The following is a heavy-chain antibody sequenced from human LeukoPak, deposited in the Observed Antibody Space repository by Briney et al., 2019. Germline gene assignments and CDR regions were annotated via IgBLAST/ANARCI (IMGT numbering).Heavy chain of an antibody. D-gene: IGHD5-12*01. CDR3: ARDRPGYSGYDDQGVDWFDP. Sequence: AVKVSCKASGGTFSSYTISWVRQAPGQGLEWMGRIIPILGIANYAQKFQGRVTITADKSTSTAYMELSSLRSEDTAVYYCARDRPGYSGYDDQGVDWFDPWGQGTLVTVSS. CDR2: IIPILGIA. V-gene: IGHV1-69*04. CDR1: GGTFSSYT. J-gene: IGHJ5*02.